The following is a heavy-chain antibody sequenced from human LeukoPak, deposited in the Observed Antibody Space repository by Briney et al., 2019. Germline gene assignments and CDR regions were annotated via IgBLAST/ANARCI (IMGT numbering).Heavy chain of an antibody. V-gene: IGHV3-74*01. CDR2: IKTDGSIT. CDR1: GFTLSDYW. Sequence: GGSLRLSCAASGFTLSDYWMHWVRQAPGKGLVWVSRIKTDGSITAYADFVKGRFTISRDNAKNTLYLQMNSLRDEDTAIYYCARDRSPGWFDPWGQGTLVTVSS. J-gene: IGHJ5*02. CDR3: ARDRSPGWFDP. D-gene: IGHD1-26*01.